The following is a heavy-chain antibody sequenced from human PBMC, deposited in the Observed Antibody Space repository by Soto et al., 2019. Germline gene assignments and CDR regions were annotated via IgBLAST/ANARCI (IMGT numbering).Heavy chain of an antibody. CDR1: GFTFNTYG. Sequence: PGGSLRLSCAASGFTFNTYGMHRVRQAPGKGLEWVAFISYDGSDKFYADSVKGRFTISRDKSKNTLYLQMSSLRPEDTAIYYCAKSPNFYCSSPNCYKYYFDYGGQGTLVTVSS. CDR2: ISYDGSDK. V-gene: IGHV3-30*18. CDR3: AKSPNFYCSSPNCYKYYFDY. J-gene: IGHJ4*02. D-gene: IGHD2-2*02.